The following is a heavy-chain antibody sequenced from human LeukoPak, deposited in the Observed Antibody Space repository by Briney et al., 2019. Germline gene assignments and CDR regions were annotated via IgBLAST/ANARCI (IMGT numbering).Heavy chain of an antibody. CDR2: IYSGGST. V-gene: IGHV3-53*01. Sequence: GGSLRLSCAASGFTVSSNYMSWVRQAPGKGLEWVSVIYSGGSTYYADSVKGRFTISRDNSKNTLYLQMNCLRAEDTAVYYCATIAAAGIFDYWGQGTLVTVSS. CDR1: GFTVSSNY. J-gene: IGHJ4*02. CDR3: ATIAAAGIFDY. D-gene: IGHD6-13*01.